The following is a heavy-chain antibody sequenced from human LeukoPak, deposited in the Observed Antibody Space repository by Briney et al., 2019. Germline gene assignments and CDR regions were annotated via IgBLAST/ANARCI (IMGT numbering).Heavy chain of an antibody. CDR2: IYNDGSA. Sequence: GGSLRLSCAASGLIVSSHYMSWVRQAPGKGLDWVSVIYNDGSAYYADSVKGRFTISRDDSKNTLYLEMNTLKAEDTAVYYCASSVITTTPVYFDYWGQGTLVTVSS. CDR1: GLIVSSHY. CDR3: ASSVITTTPVYFDY. V-gene: IGHV3-53*01. D-gene: IGHD3-22*01. J-gene: IGHJ4*02.